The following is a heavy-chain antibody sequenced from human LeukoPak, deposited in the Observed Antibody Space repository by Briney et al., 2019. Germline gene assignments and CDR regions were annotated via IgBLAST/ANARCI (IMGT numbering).Heavy chain of an antibody. Sequence: PSQTLSLTCTVSGGSISSGDYYWSWIRQPPGKGLEWIGYIYYSGSTYYNPSLKSRVTISVDTSKNQFSLKLSSVTAADTAVYYCARYSSGWPGYYFDYWGQGTLVTVSS. J-gene: IGHJ4*02. V-gene: IGHV4-30-4*01. CDR2: IYYSGST. CDR3: ARYSSGWPGYYFDY. D-gene: IGHD6-19*01. CDR1: GGSISSGDYY.